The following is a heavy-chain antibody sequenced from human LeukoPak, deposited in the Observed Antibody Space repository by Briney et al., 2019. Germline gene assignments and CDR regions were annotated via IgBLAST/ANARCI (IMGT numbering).Heavy chain of an antibody. CDR3: ARGKRGTMVRGAFDI. V-gene: IGHV4-34*01. Sequence: SETLSLTCAVYGGSFSGYYWSWLRQPPGKGLEWIGEINHSGSTNYNPSLKSRVTISVDTSKNQFSLKLSSVTAADTAVYYCARGKRGTMVRGAFDIWGQGTMVTVSS. D-gene: IGHD3-10*01. CDR1: GGSFSGYY. J-gene: IGHJ3*02. CDR2: INHSGST.